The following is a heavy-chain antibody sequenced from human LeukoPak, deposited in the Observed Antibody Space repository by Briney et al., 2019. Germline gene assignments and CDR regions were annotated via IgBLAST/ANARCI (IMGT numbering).Heavy chain of an antibody. CDR3: ARLYGDYDPYYYYGMDV. Sequence: ASAKVSCKASGGTFSSYAISWVRQAPGQGLEWMGGIIPIFGTANYAQKFQGRVTITADESTSTAYMELSSLRSEDTAVYYCARLYGDYDPYYYYGMDVWGQGTTVTVSS. V-gene: IGHV1-69*13. CDR1: GGTFSSYA. J-gene: IGHJ6*02. CDR2: IIPIFGTA. D-gene: IGHD4-17*01.